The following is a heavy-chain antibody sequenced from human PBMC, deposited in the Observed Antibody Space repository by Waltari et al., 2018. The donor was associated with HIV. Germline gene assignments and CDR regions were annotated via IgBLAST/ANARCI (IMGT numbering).Heavy chain of an antibody. CDR2: IIPIFGTT. D-gene: IGHD3-3*01. CDR1: GGPFSNPA. V-gene: IGHV1-69*01. J-gene: IGHJ5*02. Sequence: QVHLVPSEAEVTKSPSSVAVSCETAGGPFSNPAVYWVRQAPGQGLELVGQIIPIFGTTNYAQKFQGRVTITARESTGTVYMELSILRSEDTAMYYCARSSPGDDFWSGKLVSWGKGTQVTVSS. CDR3: ARSSPGDDFWSGKLVS.